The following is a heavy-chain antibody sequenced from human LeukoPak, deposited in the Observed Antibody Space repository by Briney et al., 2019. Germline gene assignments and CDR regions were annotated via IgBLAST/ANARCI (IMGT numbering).Heavy chain of an antibody. Sequence: GSLRLSCAASGFTFRSYVMSWVRQTPGKGLEWIGSIYDSGSTYYNPSLKSRVTISVDTSKNQFSLKLNSVTAADTAVYYCARHYGPWGQGTLVTVSS. CDR3: ARHYGP. J-gene: IGHJ5*02. CDR2: IYDSGST. V-gene: IGHV4-39*01. D-gene: IGHD3-10*01. CDR1: GFTFRSYV.